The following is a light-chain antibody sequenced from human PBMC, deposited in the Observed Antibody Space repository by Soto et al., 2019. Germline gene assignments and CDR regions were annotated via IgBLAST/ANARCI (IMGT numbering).Light chain of an antibody. CDR1: QSVINY. J-gene: IGKJ5*01. Sequence: EIVLTQSPATLSLSPGEIATLSCSTSQSVINYLACYQQKPGQAPRLLIYGASTRAPDIPPRCSGSGSGTEFTLTISSLQSEDFAVYYCQQYNNWPPITFGQGTRLEIK. CDR2: GAS. CDR3: QQYNNWPPIT. V-gene: IGKV3-15*01.